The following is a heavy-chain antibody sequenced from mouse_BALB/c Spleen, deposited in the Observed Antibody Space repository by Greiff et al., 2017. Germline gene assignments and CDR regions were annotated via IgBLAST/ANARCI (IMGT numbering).Heavy chain of an antibody. Sequence: EVQVVESGGGLVQPGGSLKLSCAASGFTFSSYTMSWVRQTPEKRLEWVAYISNGGGSTYYPDTVKGRFTISRDNAKNTLYLQRSSLKSEDTAMYYCARQEGSVLWYAWFAYWGQGTLVTVSA. CDR3: ARQEGSVLWYAWFAY. J-gene: IGHJ3*01. D-gene: IGHD2-1*01. CDR2: ISNGGGST. CDR1: GFTFSSYT. V-gene: IGHV5-12-2*01.